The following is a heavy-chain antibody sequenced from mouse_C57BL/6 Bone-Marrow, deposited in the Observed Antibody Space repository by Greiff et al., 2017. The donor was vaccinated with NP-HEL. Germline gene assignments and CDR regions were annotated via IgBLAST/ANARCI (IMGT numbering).Heavy chain of an antibody. V-gene: IGHV5-12*01. Sequence: EVMLVESGGGLVQPGGSLKLSCAASGFTFSDYYMYWVRQTPEKRLEWVAYISNGGGSTYYPDTVKGRFTISRDNAKNTLYLQMSRLKSEDTAMXYCARNYGNFLAWFAYWGQGTLVTVSA. J-gene: IGHJ3*01. D-gene: IGHD2-1*01. CDR2: ISNGGGST. CDR1: GFTFSDYY. CDR3: ARNYGNFLAWFAY.